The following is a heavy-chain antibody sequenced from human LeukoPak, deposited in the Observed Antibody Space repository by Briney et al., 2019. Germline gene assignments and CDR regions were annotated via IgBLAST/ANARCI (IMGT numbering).Heavy chain of an antibody. CDR2: IYYSGST. D-gene: IGHD3-22*01. V-gene: IGHV4-59*01. J-gene: IGHJ4*02. Sequence: SETLSLTCTVSGGSISGYYWSWIRQPPGKGLEWIGYIYYSGSTNYNPSLKSRVTISVDTSKNQFSLKLSSVTAADTAVYYCARGLDYYDSSGYYYGKYFDYWGQGTLVTVSS. CDR3: ARGLDYYDSSGYYYGKYFDY. CDR1: GGSISGYY.